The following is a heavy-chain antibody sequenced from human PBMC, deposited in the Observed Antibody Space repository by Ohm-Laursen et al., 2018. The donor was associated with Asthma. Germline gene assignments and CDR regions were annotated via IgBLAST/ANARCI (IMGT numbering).Heavy chain of an antibody. V-gene: IGHV1-69*01. D-gene: IGHD6-13*01. Sequence: SSVKVSCKASGYTFTSYAMHWVRQAPGQGLEWMGGIIPIFGTANYAQKFQGRVTITADESASTAYMELSRLRSDDTAVYYCARPKYSSSWYWSMDVWGQGTTVTVSS. CDR2: IIPIFGTA. CDR3: ARPKYSSSWYWSMDV. J-gene: IGHJ6*02. CDR1: GYTFTSYA.